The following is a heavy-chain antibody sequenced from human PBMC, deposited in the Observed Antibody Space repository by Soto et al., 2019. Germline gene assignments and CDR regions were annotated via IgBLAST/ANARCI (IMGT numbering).Heavy chain of an antibody. CDR3: VRGGGGGLFDP. V-gene: IGHV3-11*06. D-gene: IGHD2-15*01. CDR2: ISPGGRYP. CDR1: GFTFGDSY. J-gene: IGHJ5*02. Sequence: PGGSLRLSCAVSGFTFGDSYMSWIRQAPGKGLEWLSYISPGGRYPAYADSVKGRFTISRDNAKRSLYLQMMSLTAEDTAIYYCVRGGGGGLFDPWGQGTMVTVSS.